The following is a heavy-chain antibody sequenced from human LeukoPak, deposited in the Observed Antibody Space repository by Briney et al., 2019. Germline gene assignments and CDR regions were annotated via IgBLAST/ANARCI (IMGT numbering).Heavy chain of an antibody. D-gene: IGHD3-22*01. V-gene: IGHV3-64D*09. J-gene: IGHJ6*02. CDR3: VKEEYYYDRSGYLYYYYYGMDV. CDR2: ISRNGRST. Sequence: EGPLRFSCSASGSNFSTYTMHWVRQAPGKVLEYVSAISRNGRSTYYADSVKGRFTISRDNSKNTLYLQMSSLRAEDTAVYYCVKEEYYYDRSGYLYYYYYGMDVWGQGTTVTVSS. CDR1: GSNFSTYT.